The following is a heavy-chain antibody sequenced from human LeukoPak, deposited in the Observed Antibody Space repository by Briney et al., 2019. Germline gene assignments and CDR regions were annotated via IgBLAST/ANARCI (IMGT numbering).Heavy chain of an antibody. J-gene: IGHJ3*02. CDR2: INPSGGST. Sequence: ASVKVSCKASGYIFTSYHMHWVRQAPGQGLEWMGIINPSGGSTRYAQKFQGRVTMTRDKSTSTVYMELRNLRSEDTAMYYCARQRGGQYEDGFDMWGQGTMVTVSS. CDR3: ARQRGGQYEDGFDM. CDR1: GYIFTSYH. V-gene: IGHV1-46*01. D-gene: IGHD2-8*01.